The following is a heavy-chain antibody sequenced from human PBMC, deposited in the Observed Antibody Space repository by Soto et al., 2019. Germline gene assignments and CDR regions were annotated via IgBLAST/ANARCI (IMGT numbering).Heavy chain of an antibody. CDR3: ARPNWNSRGGVYNL. CDR2: ISKSGSTT. D-gene: IGHD1-7*01. V-gene: IGHV3-11*01. J-gene: IGHJ4*02. CDR1: GFTFGDFY. Sequence: PGGSLRLSCAASGFTFGDFYMSWIRQAPGKGLEWISYISKSGSTTYYADSVKGRFSISRDNAKNSLYLQIDSLGAEDTAVYYCARPNWNSRGGVYNLWGQGTRVTVSS.